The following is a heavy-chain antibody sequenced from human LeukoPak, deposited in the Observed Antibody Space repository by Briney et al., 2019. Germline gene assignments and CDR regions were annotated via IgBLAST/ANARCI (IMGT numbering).Heavy chain of an antibody. CDR1: GFTFSSYE. CDR2: INLDGSEK. J-gene: IGHJ4*02. D-gene: IGHD1-14*01. CDR3: ARDQTGH. V-gene: IGHV3-7*01. Sequence: PGGSLRLSCAASGFTFSSYEMNWVRQAPGKGLEWVASINLDGSEKFYVDSVKGRFTISRDNPKNSLYLQMNSLRAEDTAVYYCARDQTGHWGQGTLVTVSS.